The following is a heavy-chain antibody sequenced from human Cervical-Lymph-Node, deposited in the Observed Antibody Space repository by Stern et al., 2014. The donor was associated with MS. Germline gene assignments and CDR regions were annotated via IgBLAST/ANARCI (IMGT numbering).Heavy chain of an antibody. Sequence: QVQLVQSGSELKKPGASVKVSCKASGYTFNYYGLNWVRQAPGQGFEWLGWINTNTGSPTYAQGITGRFVFSLDTSVSTAYLQISSLKAEDTAVYYCTRLRKQPENNWGQGTLVTVSS. J-gene: IGHJ4*02. V-gene: IGHV7-4-1*02. D-gene: IGHD1-14*01. CDR1: GYTFNYYG. CDR2: INTNTGSP. CDR3: TRLRKQPENN.